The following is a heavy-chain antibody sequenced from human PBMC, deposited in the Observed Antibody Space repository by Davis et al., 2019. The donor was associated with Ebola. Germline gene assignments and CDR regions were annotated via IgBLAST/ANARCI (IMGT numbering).Heavy chain of an antibody. CDR2: IFSNDEK. J-gene: IGHJ4*02. CDR1: GFSLITARMG. CDR3: ARIVTFCSSTSCYYFDY. V-gene: IGHV2-26*01. D-gene: IGHD2-2*01. Sequence: SGPPLVLPTETLTLTCTASGFSLITARMGVSWILQLPGTALEWLAYIFSNDEKSYSTSLKRRLTISKDTSKSQVVLTMTNMDHVDTATYYCARIVTFCSSTSCYYFDYWGQGTLVTVSS.